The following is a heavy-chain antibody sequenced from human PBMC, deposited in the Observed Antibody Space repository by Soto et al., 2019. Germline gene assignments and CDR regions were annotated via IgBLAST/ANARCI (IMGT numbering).Heavy chain of an antibody. Sequence: PSETLSLTCTVSGASISGYYWSWIRKSAGKGLEWIGRIYATGTTDYNPTLKSRVMMSVDTSKKQFSLRLRSVTAADTAVYYCVRDGTKTLRDWFDPWGQGISVTVSS. J-gene: IGHJ5*02. CDR1: GASISGYY. CDR3: VRDGTKTLRDWFDP. V-gene: IGHV4-4*07. D-gene: IGHD1-1*01. CDR2: IYATGTT.